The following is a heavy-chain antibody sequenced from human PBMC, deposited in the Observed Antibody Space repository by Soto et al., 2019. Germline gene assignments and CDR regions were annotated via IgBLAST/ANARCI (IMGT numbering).Heavy chain of an antibody. J-gene: IGHJ4*02. CDR2: ISPRTTYK. CDR3: CRGGGGVLYGL. CDR1: GFTFSDHY. V-gene: IGHV3-11*06. Sequence: QVQLVESGGGLVKPGGSLRLSCASSGFTFSDHYMTWIRRSPGKGLEFLSYISPRTTYKNYADSVKGRYIISRDNDKNSLYLQLNNLRSVDTAIYYCCRGGGGVLYGLWGQGTFVTVSS. D-gene: IGHD2-21*01.